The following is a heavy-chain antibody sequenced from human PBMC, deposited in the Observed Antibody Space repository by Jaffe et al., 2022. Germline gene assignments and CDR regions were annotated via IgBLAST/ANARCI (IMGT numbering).Heavy chain of an antibody. V-gene: IGHV3-15*01. CDR2: IKSKTDGGTT. J-gene: IGHJ4*02. Sequence: EVQLVESGGGLVKPGGSLRLSCAASGFTFSNAWMSWVRQAPGKGLEWVGRIKSKTDGGTTDYAAPVKGRFTISRDDSKNTLYLQMNSLKTEDTAVYYCTTEVLRFLEWLLHWGQGTLVTVSS. D-gene: IGHD3-3*01. CDR3: TTEVLRFLEWLLH. CDR1: GFTFSNAW.